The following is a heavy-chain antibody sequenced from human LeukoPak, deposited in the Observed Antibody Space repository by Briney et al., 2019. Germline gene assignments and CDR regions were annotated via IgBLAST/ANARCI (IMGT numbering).Heavy chain of an antibody. CDR1: GFTVSSNH. CDR3: ARGYDSSGYYSAEYFQH. D-gene: IGHD3-22*01. CDR2: IYSGGST. Sequence: PGGSLRLSCAASGFTVSSNHMSWVRQAPGKGLEWVSVIYSGGSTHYADSVKGRFTISRDNSKSTLYLQMNSLRAEDTAVYYCARGYDSSGYYSAEYFQHWGQGTLVTVSS. V-gene: IGHV3-66*02. J-gene: IGHJ1*01.